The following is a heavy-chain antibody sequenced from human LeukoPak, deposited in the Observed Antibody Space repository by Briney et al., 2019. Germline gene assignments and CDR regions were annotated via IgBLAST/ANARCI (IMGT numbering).Heavy chain of an antibody. CDR3: AREKLDYYDSSGYYYYYGMDV. CDR2: IYYSGST. Sequence: KPSETLSLTCTVSGGSISSYYWSWIRQPPGKGLEWIGYIYYSGSTNYNPSLKGRVTISVDTSKNQFSLKLSSVTAADTAVYYCAREKLDYYDSSGYYYYYGMDVWGQGTTVTVSS. V-gene: IGHV4-59*01. D-gene: IGHD3-22*01. CDR1: GGSISSYY. J-gene: IGHJ6*02.